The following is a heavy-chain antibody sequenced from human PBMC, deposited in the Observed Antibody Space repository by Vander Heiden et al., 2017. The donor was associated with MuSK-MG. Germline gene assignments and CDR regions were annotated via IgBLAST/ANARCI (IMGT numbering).Heavy chain of an antibody. CDR1: GSTFRRYW. Sequence: EVQLVESGGALVQSGGSLRRSCEASGSTFRRYWMRWVRQAPGKGLEWVANINQDGSEQYYVDSVKGRLTISRDNAKDSLYLQMSGLRPEDTAVYFCARDREYSNTWDESDYWGQGTLVTVSS. D-gene: IGHD5-12*01. J-gene: IGHJ4*02. CDR3: ARDREYSNTWDESDY. CDR2: INQDGSEQ. V-gene: IGHV3-7*01.